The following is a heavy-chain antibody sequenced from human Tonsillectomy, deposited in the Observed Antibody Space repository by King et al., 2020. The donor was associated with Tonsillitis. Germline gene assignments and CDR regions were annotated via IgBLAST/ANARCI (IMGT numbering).Heavy chain of an antibody. CDR3: AKDIGSSSPYYFDY. CDR2: ISWNSGSI. V-gene: IGHV3-9*01. D-gene: IGHD6-13*01. J-gene: IGHJ4*02. Sequence: VQLVESGGGLVQPGRSLRLSCAASGFTFDDYAMHWVRQAPGKGLEWVSGISWNSGSIGYADSVKGRFTISRDNAKNSLYLQMNSLRAEDTALYYCAKDIGSSSPYYFDYWGQGTLVTVSS. CDR1: GFTFDDYA.